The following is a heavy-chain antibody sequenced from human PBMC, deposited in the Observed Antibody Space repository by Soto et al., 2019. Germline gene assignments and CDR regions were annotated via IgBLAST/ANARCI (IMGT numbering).Heavy chain of an antibody. CDR3: TRLISAAQDY. Sequence: EVLLVESGGGLVQPGGSLKLSCAASGFVFKDSSIHWVRQASGKGLEWVGRIRDRAYNYATSYAASVKGRFTISRDDLRNTPFLQMNSVKTEDTAIYFCTRLISAAQDYWGQGTRVTVSS. D-gene: IGHD3-22*01. J-gene: IGHJ4*02. CDR1: GFVFKDSS. V-gene: IGHV3-73*01. CDR2: IRDRAYNYAT.